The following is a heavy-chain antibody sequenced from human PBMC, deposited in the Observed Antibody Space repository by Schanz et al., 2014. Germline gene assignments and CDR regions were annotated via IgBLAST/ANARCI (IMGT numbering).Heavy chain of an antibody. D-gene: IGHD6-13*01. J-gene: IGHJ4*02. V-gene: IGHV1-69*02. CDR1: GGTFNSYT. CDR2: IIPILGIA. CDR3: ASSGAGYSSSWDFDS. Sequence: QVQLVQSGAEVKKPGSSVKVSCTASGGTFNSYTINWVRQAPGQGLEWMGRIIPILGIANYAQKFQGRVTITADKSTFTAYMDVSSLRSEDTAVYYCASSGAGYSSSWDFDSWGQGTLVTVSS.